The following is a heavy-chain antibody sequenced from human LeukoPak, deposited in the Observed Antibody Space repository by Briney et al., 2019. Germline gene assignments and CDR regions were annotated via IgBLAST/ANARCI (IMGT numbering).Heavy chain of an antibody. J-gene: IGHJ6*02. D-gene: IGHD2-2*01. Sequence: SETLSLTCTVSGGSISSGGYYWSWIRQHPGKGLEWIGYIYYSGSTYYNPSLKSRVTISVDTSKNQFSLKLSSVTAADTAVYYCAREGSTSGDYYGMDVWGQGTTVTVSS. V-gene: IGHV4-31*03. CDR1: GGSISSGGYY. CDR3: AREGSTSGDYYGMDV. CDR2: IYYSGST.